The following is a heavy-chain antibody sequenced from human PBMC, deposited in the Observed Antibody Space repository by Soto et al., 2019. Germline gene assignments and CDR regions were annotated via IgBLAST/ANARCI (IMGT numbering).Heavy chain of an antibody. CDR1: GGSFSGYY. D-gene: IGHD3-3*02. Sequence: PXGTLSLTCAVYGGSFSGYYWSGIRQPPGKGLEWIGEINHSGSTNYNPSLKSRVTISVDTSKNQFSLKLSSVTAADTAVYYCARSKGHFWSGYSTTDYWGQGTLVTVSS. V-gene: IGHV4-34*01. J-gene: IGHJ4*02. CDR3: ARSKGHFWSGYSTTDY. CDR2: INHSGST.